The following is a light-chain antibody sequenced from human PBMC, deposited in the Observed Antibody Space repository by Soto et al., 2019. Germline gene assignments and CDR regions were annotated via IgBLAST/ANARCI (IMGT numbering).Light chain of an antibody. J-gene: IGLJ1*01. CDR3: SSYTSSSTLV. CDR1: RSALAIYNY. V-gene: IGLV2-14*01. Sequence: QSALTQPTFVSGSLGQSITVSFTGTRSALAIYNYVSWYQQQPGKAPKLMIYGVTNRPSGVSNRFSGSKSGNTASLTISALQAEDEADYYCSSYTSSSTLVFGTGTKVTIL. CDR2: GVT.